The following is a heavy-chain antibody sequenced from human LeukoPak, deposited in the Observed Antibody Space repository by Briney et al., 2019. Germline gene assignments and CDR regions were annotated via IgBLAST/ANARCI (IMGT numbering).Heavy chain of an antibody. CDR3: ARDRVDTAMVRGTYHYYYHGVDV. Sequence: HPGGSLRLSCSASGFTVSSKYLSWVRQAPGKGLEWVSVIYSDDNTNYADSVKGRFSMSRDNSKNMVYLEMNSLRVEDTAVYYCARDRVDTAMVRGTYHYYYHGVDVWGQGTTVTVSS. CDR2: IYSDDNT. V-gene: IGHV3-66*01. J-gene: IGHJ6*02. CDR1: GFTVSSKY. D-gene: IGHD5-18*01.